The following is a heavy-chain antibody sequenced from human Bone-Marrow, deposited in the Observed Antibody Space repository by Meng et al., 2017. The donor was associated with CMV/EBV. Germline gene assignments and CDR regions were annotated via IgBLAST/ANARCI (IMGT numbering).Heavy chain of an antibody. D-gene: IGHD5-24*01. J-gene: IGHJ4*02. CDR2: IDPNDGDT. CDR1: GYTFTGYY. Sequence: ASVKVSCKASGYTFTGYYMHWVRQAPGQGLEWMGWIDPNDGDTNYAQKFQGRVTLTRDTSTYTAYMDLSRLRFDDTAIYYCATSLNGIKYGMAIDFWGQGALVTVSS. CDR3: ATSLNGIKYGMAIDF. V-gene: IGHV1-2*02.